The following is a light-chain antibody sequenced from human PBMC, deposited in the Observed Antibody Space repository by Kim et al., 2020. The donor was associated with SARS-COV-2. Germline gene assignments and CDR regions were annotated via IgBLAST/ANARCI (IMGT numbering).Light chain of an antibody. CDR3: SSYTSSSTYV. V-gene: IGLV2-14*01. J-gene: IGLJ1*01. CDR2: DVS. Sequence: QSALTQPASGSGSPGQSITISCTGTSSDIGGYNYVSWYQQHPGKAPKLLIYDVSKRPSGVSNRFSGSKSDNTASLTISGLQAEDEADYYCSSYTSSSTYVFGTETKVTVL. CDR1: SSDIGGYNY.